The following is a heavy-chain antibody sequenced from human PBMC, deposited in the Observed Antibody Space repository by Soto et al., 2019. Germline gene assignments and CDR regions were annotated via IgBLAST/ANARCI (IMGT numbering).Heavy chain of an antibody. V-gene: IGHV3-73*02. CDR1: GFTFSGSA. J-gene: IGHJ4*02. D-gene: IGHD2-15*01. Sequence: EVQLVESGGGLVQPGESLKLSCAASGFTFSGSAVHWVRQASGKGLEWVGRIRNKTNSYATAYAASVKGRFTISRDDSKNKAYLQMNSLKTEDTAVYYCTSHSPEDMRRSWGLGTLVNVSS. CDR3: TSHSPEDMRRS. CDR2: IRNKTNSYAT.